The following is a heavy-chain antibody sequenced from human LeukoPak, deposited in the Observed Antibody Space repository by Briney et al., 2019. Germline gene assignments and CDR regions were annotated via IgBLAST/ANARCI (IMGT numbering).Heavy chain of an antibody. CDR1: GFTFSSYS. V-gene: IGHV3-21*01. Sequence: GGSLRLSCAVSGFTFSSYSMNWVRQAPGKGLEWVSSISSSSSYIYYADSVKGRFTISRDNAKNSLYLQMNSLRAEDTAAYYCAREIQLWLAFDYWGQGTLVTVSS. D-gene: IGHD5-18*01. CDR2: ISSSSSYI. CDR3: AREIQLWLAFDY. J-gene: IGHJ4*02.